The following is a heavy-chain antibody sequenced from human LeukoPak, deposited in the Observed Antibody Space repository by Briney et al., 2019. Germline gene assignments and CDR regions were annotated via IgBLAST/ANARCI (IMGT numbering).Heavy chain of an antibody. J-gene: IGHJ4*02. CDR1: GYTFTSYA. CDR3: TAVDYGDF. Sequence: ASVKVSCKASGYTFTSYATHWVRQAPGQRLEWMGWINAGNDNTKYLQKFQGRITITRDTSASTAYMELTSLTSEDTAVYYCTAVDYGDFWGQGTLVTVSS. CDR2: INAGNDNT. V-gene: IGHV1-3*01.